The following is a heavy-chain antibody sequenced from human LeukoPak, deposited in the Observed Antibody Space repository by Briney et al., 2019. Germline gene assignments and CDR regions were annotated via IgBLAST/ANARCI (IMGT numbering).Heavy chain of an antibody. CDR1: GFTFSSYE. CDR2: ISSSGSTI. Sequence: GGSLRLSRAASGFTFSSYEMNWVRQAPGKGLDWVSYISSSGSTIYYADSVKGRFTISRDNAKYSLYLQMNSLRAEDTAVYYCAELGITMIGGVWGKGTTVTISS. CDR3: AELGITMIGGV. D-gene: IGHD3-10*02. V-gene: IGHV3-48*03. J-gene: IGHJ6*04.